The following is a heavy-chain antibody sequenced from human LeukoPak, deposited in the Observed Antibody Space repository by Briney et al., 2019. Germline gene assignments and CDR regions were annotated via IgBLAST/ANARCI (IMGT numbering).Heavy chain of an antibody. Sequence: GASVKVSCKASRGTFSSYAISWVRQAPGQGLEWMGGIIPIFGTANYAQKFQGRVTITADESTSTAYMELSSLRSEDTAVYYCARDARHRYRSSSSCYRGWLDPWGQGTPVTVSS. CDR1: RGTFSSYA. D-gene: IGHD2-2*01. J-gene: IGHJ5*02. CDR2: IIPIFGTA. V-gene: IGHV1-69*13. CDR3: ARDARHRYRSSSSCYRGWLDP.